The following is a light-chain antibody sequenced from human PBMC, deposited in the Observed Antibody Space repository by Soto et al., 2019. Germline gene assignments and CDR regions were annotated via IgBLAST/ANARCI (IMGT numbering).Light chain of an antibody. CDR2: KAS. CDR1: QTISSW. CDR3: QQYESYST. V-gene: IGKV1-5*03. J-gene: IGKJ1*01. Sequence: DIQMTQSPSTLSGSVGDRVTITCRASQTISSWLAWYQQKPGKAPKLLIYKASTLKSGVPSRFSGSGSGTEFTLTISSLKNDDFATYYCQQYESYSTFGQGTKVDIK.